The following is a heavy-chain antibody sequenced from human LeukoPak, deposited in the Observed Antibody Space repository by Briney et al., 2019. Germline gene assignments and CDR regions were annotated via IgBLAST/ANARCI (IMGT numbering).Heavy chain of an antibody. D-gene: IGHD1-26*01. CDR3: AKGADQSIVGDPLDY. CDR2: IIPIFGTA. J-gene: IGHJ4*02. CDR1: GGTFSSYA. Sequence: SVKVSCKASGGTFSSYAISWVRQAPGQGLEWMGGIIPIFGTANYAQKFQGRVTITADESTSTAYMELSSLRSEDTAVYYCAKGADQSIVGDPLDYWGQGTLVTVSS. V-gene: IGHV1-69*13.